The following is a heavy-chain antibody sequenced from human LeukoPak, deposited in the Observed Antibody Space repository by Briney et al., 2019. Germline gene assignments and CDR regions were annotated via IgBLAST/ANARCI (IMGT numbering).Heavy chain of an antibody. J-gene: IGHJ2*01. CDR2: ISGRGEST. V-gene: IGHV3-23*01. CDR3: AKGGHFSFFDV. Sequence: GGSLRLSCTAPGIVFSDYAMTWVRQAPGKGLAWVSTISGRGESTFYVDSVKGRFTASRDNSENTHYLQMNSLSLEDTALYYCAKGGHFSFFDVWGRGTLVTVSS. CDR1: GIVFSDYA.